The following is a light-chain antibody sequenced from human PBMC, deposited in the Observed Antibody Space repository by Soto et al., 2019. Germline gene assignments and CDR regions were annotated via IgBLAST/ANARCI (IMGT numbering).Light chain of an antibody. CDR3: QQYNSYPLT. J-gene: IGKJ4*01. CDR2: KAS. V-gene: IGKV1-5*03. Sequence: DIQMTQSPSTLSASVGGRVTITCRASQSISSWLAWYQQKPGKAPNLLIYKASSLESGVPSRFSGSGSGTEFTLTISSLQPDDFATDYCQQYNSYPLTFGGGTKVEIK. CDR1: QSISSW.